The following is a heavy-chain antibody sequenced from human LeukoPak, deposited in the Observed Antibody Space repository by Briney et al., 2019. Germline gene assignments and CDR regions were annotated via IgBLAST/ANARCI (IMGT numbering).Heavy chain of an antibody. Sequence: SETLSLTCTVSGGSISSYYWSWIRQPAGKGLEWIGRIYTSGSTNYNPSLKSRVTISVDTSKNQFSLKLSSVTAADTAVYYCARPISSGWYGGNWFDPWGQGTLVTVSS. CDR1: GGSISSYY. J-gene: IGHJ5*02. CDR2: IYTSGST. CDR3: ARPISSGWYGGNWFDP. D-gene: IGHD6-19*01. V-gene: IGHV4-4*07.